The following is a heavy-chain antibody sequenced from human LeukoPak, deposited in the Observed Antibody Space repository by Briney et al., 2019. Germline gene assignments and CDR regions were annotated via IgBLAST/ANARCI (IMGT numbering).Heavy chain of an antibody. Sequence: PSETLSLTCAVYGGSFRGYYWSWIRQPPGKGLEWIGEINHSGSTNYNPSLKSRVTISVDTSKNQFSLKLSSVTAADTAVYYCARDRSGSWYQIGRFDYWGQGTLVTVSS. V-gene: IGHV4-34*01. D-gene: IGHD6-13*01. CDR2: INHSGST. CDR3: ARDRSGSWYQIGRFDY. J-gene: IGHJ4*02. CDR1: GGSFRGYY.